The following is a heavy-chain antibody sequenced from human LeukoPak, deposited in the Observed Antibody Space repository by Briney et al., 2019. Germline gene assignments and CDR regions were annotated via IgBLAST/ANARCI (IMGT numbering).Heavy chain of an antibody. J-gene: IGHJ4*02. CDR1: GYTFTGYY. D-gene: IGHD3-10*01. V-gene: IGHV1-2*02. Sequence: ASVKVSCKASGYTFTGYYMHWVRQAPGQGLEWMGWINPNSGGTNYAQKLQGRVTMTTDTSTSTAYMELRSLRSDDTAVYYCARGGATWGLYGSGSYFGAYWGQGTLVTVSS. CDR3: ARGGATWGLYGSGSYFGAY. CDR2: INPNSGGT.